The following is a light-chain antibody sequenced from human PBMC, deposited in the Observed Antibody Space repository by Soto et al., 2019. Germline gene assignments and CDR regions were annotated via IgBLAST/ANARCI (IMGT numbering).Light chain of an antibody. CDR2: GAS. Sequence: EIVITQSPATLSVSPGERATLSCRASQSVSSDLAWYQQKPGQAPRLLIYGASTRATGVPARFSGSGSGTEFALTISSLQSEDFAVYYCQHFFSWPWTFGQGTKVDIK. V-gene: IGKV3-15*01. J-gene: IGKJ1*01. CDR1: QSVSSD. CDR3: QHFFSWPWT.